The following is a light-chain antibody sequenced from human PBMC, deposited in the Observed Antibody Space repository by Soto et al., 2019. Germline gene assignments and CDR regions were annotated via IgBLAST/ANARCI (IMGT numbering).Light chain of an antibody. J-gene: IGKJ4*01. V-gene: IGKV1-9*01. CDR2: ITS. CDR3: QQLRSYPLS. CDR1: QGISDY. Sequence: DIQLTQSPSFLSASVGDGVTITFRASQGISDYLAWYQQEPGKAPKVLIYITSTLQSGVPSRFSGSGSGTEFTLTISSLQPEDSATYYCQQLRSYPLSFGGGTKVDIK.